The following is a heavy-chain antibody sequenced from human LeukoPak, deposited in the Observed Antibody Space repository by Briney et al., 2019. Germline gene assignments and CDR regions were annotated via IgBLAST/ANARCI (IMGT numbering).Heavy chain of an antibody. J-gene: IGHJ4*02. CDR2: ISTTGSTK. CDR3: ARVPTTVTYTDY. CDR1: GITLSNYG. D-gene: IGHD4-17*01. Sequence: GGSLRLSCVVSGITLSNYGMSWVRQAPGKGLEWVSYISTTGSTKYYADSVKGRFTISRDNAKNSLYLQTNSLRAEDTAVYYCARVPTTVTYTDYWGQGTLVTVSS. V-gene: IGHV3-11*01.